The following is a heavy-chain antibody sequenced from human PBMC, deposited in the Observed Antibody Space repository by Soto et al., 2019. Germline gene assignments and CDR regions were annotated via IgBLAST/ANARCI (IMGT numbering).Heavy chain of an antibody. D-gene: IGHD2-21*02. J-gene: IGHJ6*02. CDR3: IHSRCGGDCLRSYSSHYYYGLDV. V-gene: IGHV2-5*02. Sequence: QITLKESGPTLVKPTQTLTLTCSVSGFSLNTGGLGVGWIRQPPGKALEWLALISWDDDKRYSPSLRNRLSISKDTSNNLVVFTMTNMDPVDTATYYCIHSRCGGDCLRSYSSHYYYGLDVWGQGTKVTVSS. CDR2: ISWDDDK. CDR1: GFSLNTGGLG.